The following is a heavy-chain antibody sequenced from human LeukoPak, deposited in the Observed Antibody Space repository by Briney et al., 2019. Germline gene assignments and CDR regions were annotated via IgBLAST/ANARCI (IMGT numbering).Heavy chain of an antibody. CDR2: FYHSVST. CDR3: ARVWGDYEMGDNWFDP. CDR1: GNSINRGYY. D-gene: IGHD4-17*01. J-gene: IGHJ5*02. Sequence: SENLSLTCTVSGNSINRGYYWGWIRQPPGKGLEWIGSFYHSVSTYYNPSLKSRVTISVDPSKSQFSLKLSSVTAADTAVYYCARVWGDYEMGDNWFDPWGQGTLVTVSS. V-gene: IGHV4-38-2*02.